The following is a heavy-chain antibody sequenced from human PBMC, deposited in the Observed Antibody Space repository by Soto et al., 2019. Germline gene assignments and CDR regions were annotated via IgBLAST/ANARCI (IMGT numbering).Heavy chain of an antibody. CDR3: AKWTSGLPLLTGTKKHMDV. Sequence: PGGSLRLSCAGSGFTLNSCAMSWVRQAPGKGLEWVSVISANGAATYYADSVKGRFTISRDTSQNTLFLQMNSLRAEDTAVYYCAKWTSGLPLLTGTKKHMDVWGQGTTVTVSS. CDR2: ISANGAAT. J-gene: IGHJ6*02. CDR1: GFTLNSCA. V-gene: IGHV3-23*01. D-gene: IGHD1-7*01.